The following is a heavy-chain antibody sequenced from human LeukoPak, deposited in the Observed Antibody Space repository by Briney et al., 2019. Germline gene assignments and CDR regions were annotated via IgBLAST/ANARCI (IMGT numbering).Heavy chain of an antibody. CDR1: GFTFSDYY. V-gene: IGHV3-11*01. J-gene: IGHJ6*02. Sequence: GGSLRLSCAASGFTFSDYYMSWIRQAPGKGLEWVSYISSSGSTIYYADSVKGRFTISRDNAKNSLYLQMNSLRAEDTAVYYCARGGYSSSWYYYGMDVWGQGTTVTVSS. CDR3: ARGGYSSSWYYYGMDV. D-gene: IGHD6-13*01. CDR2: ISSSGSTI.